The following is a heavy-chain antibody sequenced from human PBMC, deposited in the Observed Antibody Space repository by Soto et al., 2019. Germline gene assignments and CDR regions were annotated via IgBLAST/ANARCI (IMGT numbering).Heavy chain of an antibody. CDR2: IRSKGYGGTT. J-gene: IGHJ4*02. Sequence: LRLSCTASGFTFRDYAMSWFRQTPGKGLEWVGFIRSKGYGGTTEYAASVQGRFTISRDDSKSIAYLQMNSLKTEDTAVYYCTKGHYYDSSGYCPTGYFDYWGQGTPVTVSS. CDR3: TKGHYYDSSGYCPTGYFDY. V-gene: IGHV3-49*03. D-gene: IGHD3-22*01. CDR1: GFTFRDYA.